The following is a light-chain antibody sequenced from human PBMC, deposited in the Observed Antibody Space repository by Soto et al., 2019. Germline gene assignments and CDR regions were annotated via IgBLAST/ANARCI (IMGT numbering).Light chain of an antibody. V-gene: IGKV3-11*01. J-gene: IGKJ3*01. Sequence: EFVLTQSPAILSLSPGEGATLSCRASQSVGNYLAWYQQKPGQAPRLLIYDASNRATGIPARFSGSGYGTDFPLTLSRLWAEDFAVYYCYQRRNWLLIVGPRTQV. CDR1: QSVGNY. CDR3: YQRRNWLLI. CDR2: DAS.